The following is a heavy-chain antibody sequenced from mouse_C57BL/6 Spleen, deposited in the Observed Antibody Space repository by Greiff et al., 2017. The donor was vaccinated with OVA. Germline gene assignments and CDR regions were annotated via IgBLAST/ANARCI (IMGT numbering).Heavy chain of an antibody. J-gene: IGHJ2*01. CDR3: ARGGDGYYVDFDY. Sequence: EVKVVESGGGLVKPGGSLKLSCAASGFTFSDYGMHWVRQAPEKGLEWVAYISSGSSTIYYADTVKGRFTISRDNAKNTLFLQMTSLRSEDTAMYYCARGGDGYYVDFDYWGQGTTLTVSS. CDR1: GFTFSDYG. D-gene: IGHD2-3*01. CDR2: ISSGSSTI. V-gene: IGHV5-17*01.